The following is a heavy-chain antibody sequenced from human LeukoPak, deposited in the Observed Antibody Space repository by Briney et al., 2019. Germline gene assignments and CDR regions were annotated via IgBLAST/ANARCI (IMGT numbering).Heavy chain of an antibody. CDR1: GYTFTSYA. Sequence: ASVKVSCKASGYTFTSYAMNWVRQAPGQGLEWMGWINTNTGNPTYAQGFTGRFAFSLDTSVSTAYLQISSLKAEDTAVYYCARDKLRFLEWLSFPDRNFDYWGQGTLVTVSS. V-gene: IGHV7-4-1*02. J-gene: IGHJ4*02. CDR2: INTNTGNP. CDR3: ARDKLRFLEWLSFPDRNFDY. D-gene: IGHD3-3*01.